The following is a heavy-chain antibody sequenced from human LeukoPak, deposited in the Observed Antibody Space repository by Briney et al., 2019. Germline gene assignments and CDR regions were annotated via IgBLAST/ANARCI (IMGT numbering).Heavy chain of an antibody. Sequence: ASETLSLTCTVSSGSISSYYWSWIRQPPGKGLEWLGYIYSSGTINFNPSLKSRLTMSVDTSKNQFSLKLSSVTAADTAVYYCARRRRWLQLVGAFDIWGQGTMVTVSS. CDR2: IYSSGTI. CDR1: SGSISSYY. D-gene: IGHD5-24*01. V-gene: IGHV4-59*12. CDR3: ARRRRWLQLVGAFDI. J-gene: IGHJ3*02.